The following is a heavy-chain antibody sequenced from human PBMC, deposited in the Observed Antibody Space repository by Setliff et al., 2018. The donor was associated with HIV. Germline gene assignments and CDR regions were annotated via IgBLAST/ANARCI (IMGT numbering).Heavy chain of an antibody. V-gene: IGHV1-18*01. D-gene: IGHD3-9*01. Sequence: ASVKVSCKASGYTFTSYGISWVRQAPGQGLEWMGWISAYNGSTNYAQKLQGRVTMTTDTSTSTAYMELRSLRSDDTAVYYCARDYAYDILTGYYSPPDAFDIWGQGTMVTVSS. CDR1: GYTFTSYG. CDR2: ISAYNGST. J-gene: IGHJ3*02. CDR3: ARDYAYDILTGYYSPPDAFDI.